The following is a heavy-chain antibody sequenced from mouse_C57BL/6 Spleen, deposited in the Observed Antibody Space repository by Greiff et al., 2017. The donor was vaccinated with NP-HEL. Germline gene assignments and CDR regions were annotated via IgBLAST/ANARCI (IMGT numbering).Heavy chain of an antibody. CDR2: IRSKSSNYAT. D-gene: IGHD1-1*02. J-gene: IGHJ4*01. Sequence: DAGGGLVQPKGSLKLSCAASGFTSNTYAMHWVRQAPGKGLEWVARIRSKSSNYATYYADSVKDRFTISRDDSQSMLYLQMNNLKTEDTAMYYCVRDRTMPYYYAMDYWGQGTSVTVSS. V-gene: IGHV10-3*01. CDR1: GFTSNTYA. CDR3: VRDRTMPYYYAMDY.